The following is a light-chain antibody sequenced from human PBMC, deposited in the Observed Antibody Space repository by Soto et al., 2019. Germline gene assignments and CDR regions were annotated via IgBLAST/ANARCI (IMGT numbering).Light chain of an antibody. CDR2: DDN. V-gene: IGLV1-51*01. J-gene: IGLJ3*02. CDR3: ETWDTNLSAVV. Sequence: QSVLTQPPSVSAAPGQKVTISCSGSSSNIGKTLVAWYQHLPGTAPKLLIYDDNRRPSGIPDRFSASKSGTSATLAITGLLTGDEADYYCETWDTNLSAVVFGGGTKLTVL. CDR1: SSNIGKTL.